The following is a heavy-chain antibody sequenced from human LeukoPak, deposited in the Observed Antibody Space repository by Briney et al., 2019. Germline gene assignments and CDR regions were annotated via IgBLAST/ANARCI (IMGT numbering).Heavy chain of an antibody. Sequence: ASVKVSCKASGYTFTNYGISWVRQAPGQGLEWMGWITAYNGNTNYAQKFQGRATMTTDTSTSTAYMELRSLRSDDTAVYYCARDNGNHYYYYAMDVWGQGTTVTVSS. D-gene: IGHD2-8*01. CDR3: ARDNGNHYYYYAMDV. CDR2: ITAYNGNT. V-gene: IGHV1-18*01. CDR1: GYTFTNYG. J-gene: IGHJ6*02.